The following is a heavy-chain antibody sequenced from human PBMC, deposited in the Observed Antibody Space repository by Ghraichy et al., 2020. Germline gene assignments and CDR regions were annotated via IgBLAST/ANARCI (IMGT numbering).Heavy chain of an antibody. D-gene: IGHD2-2*01. CDR2: INHSGST. V-gene: IGHV4-34*01. J-gene: IGHJ4*02. Sequence: SETLSLTCAVYGGSFSGYYWSWIRQPPGKGLEWIGEINHSGSTNYNPSLKSRVTISVDTSKNQFSLKLSSVTAADTAVYYCARGVIDQVVPAAREGSFDYWGQGTLVTVSS. CDR3: ARGVIDQVVPAAREGSFDY. CDR1: GGSFSGYY.